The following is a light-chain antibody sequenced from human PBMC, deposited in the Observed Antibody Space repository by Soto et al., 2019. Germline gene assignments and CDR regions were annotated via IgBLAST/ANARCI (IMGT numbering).Light chain of an antibody. CDR2: RIF. CDR3: HQYNGWPRT. CDR1: QSVSVY. V-gene: IGKV3-15*01. Sequence: EIVMTQSPGTLSVFPGERVTLSCRASQSVSVYLDWFQQKPGQAPRLVLQRIFIRAIGVPARFSGGGSGTEFTLTITSLQSEDFAVYYCHQYNGWPRTFGQGTKV. J-gene: IGKJ1*01.